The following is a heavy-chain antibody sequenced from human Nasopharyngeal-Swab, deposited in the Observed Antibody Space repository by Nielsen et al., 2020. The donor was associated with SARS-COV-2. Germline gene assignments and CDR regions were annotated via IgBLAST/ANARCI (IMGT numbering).Heavy chain of an antibody. CDR1: GFTFSSYS. V-gene: IGHV3-21*01. J-gene: IGHJ6*02. Sequence: GGSLRLSCAASGFTFSSYSMNWVRQAPGKGLEWVSSISSSSSYIYYADSVKGRFTISRDNAKNSLYLQMNSLRAEDTAVYYCARASGYDFGYYDGMDVWGQGTTVTVSS. CDR3: ARASGYDFGYYDGMDV. D-gene: IGHD5-12*01. CDR2: ISSSSSYI.